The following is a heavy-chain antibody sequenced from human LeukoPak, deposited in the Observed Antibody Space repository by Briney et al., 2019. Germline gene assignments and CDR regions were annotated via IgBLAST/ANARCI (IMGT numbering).Heavy chain of an antibody. CDR3: AKDRDSYGYVTSFDY. CDR1: GFTFSSYA. CDR2: ISGSGGST. D-gene: IGHD5-18*01. V-gene: IGHV3-23*01. Sequence: PRGSLRLSCAASGFTFSSYAMSWVRQAPGKGLEWVSAISGSGGSTYYADSVKGRFTISRDNSKNTLYLQMNSLRAEDTAVYYCAKDRDSYGYVTSFDYWGQGTLVTVSS. J-gene: IGHJ4*02.